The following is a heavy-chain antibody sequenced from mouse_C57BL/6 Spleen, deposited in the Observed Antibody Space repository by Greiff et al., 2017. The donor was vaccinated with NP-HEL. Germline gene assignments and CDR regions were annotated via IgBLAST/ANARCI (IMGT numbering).Heavy chain of an antibody. CDR2: INPGSGGT. CDR1: GYAFTNYL. V-gene: IGHV1-54*01. D-gene: IGHD1-1*01. J-gene: IGHJ2*01. CDR3: AREGSLITTVVAHFDY. Sequence: VQLQQSGAELVRPGTSVKVSCKASGYAFTNYLIEWVKQRPGQGLEWIGVINPGSGGTNYNEKFKGKATLTADKSSSTAYMQLSSLTSEDSAVYFCAREGSLITTVVAHFDYWGQGTTLTVSS.